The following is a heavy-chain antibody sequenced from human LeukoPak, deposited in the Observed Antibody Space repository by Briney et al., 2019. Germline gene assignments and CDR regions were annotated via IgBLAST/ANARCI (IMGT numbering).Heavy chain of an antibody. V-gene: IGHV3-33*01. J-gene: IGHJ4*02. CDR3: ARGGPEWPLDY. Sequence: GGSLRLSCAASGFSFSTYGMLWVRQAPGKGLEWVAVIWYDGSNKYYADSVKGRFTISRDNSKNTLYLQMNSLRVEDTAVYYCARGGPEWPLDYWGQGTLATVST. D-gene: IGHD3-3*01. CDR1: GFSFSTYG. CDR2: IWYDGSNK.